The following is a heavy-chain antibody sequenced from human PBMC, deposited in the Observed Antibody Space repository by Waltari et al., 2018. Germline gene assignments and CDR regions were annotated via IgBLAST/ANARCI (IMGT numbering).Heavy chain of an antibody. CDR2: ASFDGSTT. CDR3: AKDAFGNTYLDH. CDR1: GFSLSPFG. D-gene: IGHD3-10*01. J-gene: IGHJ5*02. V-gene: IGHV3-30*18. Sequence: QVQLVESGGGVVQPGMSLRLSCAASGFSLSPFGRHWVRQAPGKGLEWVALASFDGSTTYYADSVRGRFTISRDNSKNTLYLDINTLRVDDTAIYYCAKDAFGNTYLDHWGQGTLVTVSS.